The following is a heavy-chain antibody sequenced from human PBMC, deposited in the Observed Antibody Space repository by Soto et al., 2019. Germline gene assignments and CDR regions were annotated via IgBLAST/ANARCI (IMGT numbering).Heavy chain of an antibody. CDR2: MSYDGSNE. V-gene: IGHV3-30*18. CDR3: AKDGSHNFDY. J-gene: IGHJ4*02. Sequence: QVPLVESGGGVVQPGRSLRLSCAASGFTFSHYAMHWVRQAPGKGLEWVALMSYDGSNENYADSVKGRFTISRDNSKNPLYLQMNSMRAEDTAVYYWAKDGSHNFDYWGQGTLVTVSS. CDR1: GFTFSHYA. D-gene: IGHD1-26*01.